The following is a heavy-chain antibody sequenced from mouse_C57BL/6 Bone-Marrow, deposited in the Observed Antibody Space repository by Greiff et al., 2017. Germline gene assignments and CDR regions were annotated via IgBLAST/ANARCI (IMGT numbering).Heavy chain of an antibody. V-gene: IGHV1-64*01. CDR3: ARAATTVVAKRYFDY. D-gene: IGHD1-1*01. CDR1: GYTFTSYW. Sequence: VQLQQPGAELVKPGASVKLSCKASGYTFTSYWMHWVKQRPGQGLEWLGMIHPNSGSTNYNEKFKSKATLTVDKSSSTAYMQLSSMTSENSAVYYRARAATTVVAKRYFDYWGQGTTLTVSS. CDR2: IHPNSGST. J-gene: IGHJ2*01.